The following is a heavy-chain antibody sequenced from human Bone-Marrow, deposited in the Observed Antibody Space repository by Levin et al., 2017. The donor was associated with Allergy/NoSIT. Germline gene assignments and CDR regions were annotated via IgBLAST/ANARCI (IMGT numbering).Heavy chain of an antibody. V-gene: IGHV4-4*02. J-gene: IGHJ4*02. CDR2: IYHSGST. Sequence: SETLSLTCAVSGGSISSSTWWSWVRQPPGKGLEWIGEIYHSGSTNYNPSLRSRVTISVDKSKNQFSLKLSSVTAADTAVYYCTRGTIPYYYSDYWGQGTLVTVSS. CDR3: TRGTIPYYYSDY. D-gene: IGHD2-21*01. CDR1: GGSISSSTW.